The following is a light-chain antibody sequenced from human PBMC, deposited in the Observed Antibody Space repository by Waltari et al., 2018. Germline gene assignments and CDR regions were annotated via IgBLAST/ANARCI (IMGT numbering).Light chain of an antibody. CDR2: SNN. J-gene: IGLJ3*02. CDR1: SSTIGSNT. Sequence: QSVLTQPPSAYGTPGQRVTISCSGSSSTIGSNTVNWYQQLPGTAPKLLIYSNNQRPSGVPDRFSGSKSGTSASLAISGLQSEDEADYYCAAWDDSLNGWVFGGGTKLTVL. CDR3: AAWDDSLNGWV. V-gene: IGLV1-44*01.